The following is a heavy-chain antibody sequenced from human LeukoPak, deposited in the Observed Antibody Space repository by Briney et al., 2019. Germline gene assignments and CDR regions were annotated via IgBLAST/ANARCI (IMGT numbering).Heavy chain of an antibody. CDR3: AQYYYDSSGHIAEDY. J-gene: IGHJ4*02. D-gene: IGHD3-22*01. Sequence: PSETLSLTCTVSGGSISSGDYYWSWIRQPPGKGLEWIEYIYYSGSTYYNPSLKSRVTISVDTSKNQFSLKLSSVTAADTAVYYCAQYYYDSSGHIAEDYWGQGTLVTVYS. CDR2: IYYSGST. V-gene: IGHV4-30-4*01. CDR1: GGSISSGDYY.